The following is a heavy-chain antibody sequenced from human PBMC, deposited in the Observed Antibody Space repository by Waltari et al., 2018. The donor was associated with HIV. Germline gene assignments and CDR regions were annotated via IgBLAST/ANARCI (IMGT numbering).Heavy chain of an antibody. Sequence: QLVESGGGLVQPGGSLRLSCVGSGFKFSSSGMNWVRQAPGKGLEWISFISSHSSSTHYAESVKGRFTISRDNDKNSLFLEMNSLRDEDTALYYCARDGGYEFYLARWGQGTLVTVSS. CDR2: ISSHSSST. J-gene: IGHJ4*02. CDR1: GFKFSSSG. D-gene: IGHD5-12*01. CDR3: ARDGGYEFYLAR. V-gene: IGHV3-48*02.